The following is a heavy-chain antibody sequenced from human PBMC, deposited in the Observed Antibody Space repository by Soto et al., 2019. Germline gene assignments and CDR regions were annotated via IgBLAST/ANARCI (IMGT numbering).Heavy chain of an antibody. Sequence: GESLKISCKGSGYSFTSYWIGWVRQMPGKGLEWMGIIYPGDSDTRYSPSFQGQVTISADESISTAYLQWSSLKASDTALYFFARLGSYYDILTGYPIFDYWGQGTLVTVSS. V-gene: IGHV5-51*01. CDR1: GYSFTSYW. CDR2: IYPGDSDT. J-gene: IGHJ4*02. D-gene: IGHD3-9*01. CDR3: ARLGSYYDILTGYPIFDY.